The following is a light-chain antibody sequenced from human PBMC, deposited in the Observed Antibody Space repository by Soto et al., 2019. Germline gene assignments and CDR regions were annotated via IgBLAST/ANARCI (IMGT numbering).Light chain of an antibody. V-gene: IGKV3D-15*01. CDR3: QQYNNWPPT. J-gene: IGKJ1*01. Sequence: EIVMTQSPATLSVSPGERATLSCRASQSVSGNLAWYQQKPGQAPRLLIYGASTRATGIPARFSGSGSGTDFTLTISSLQSEDFAAYYCQQYNNWPPTFGQGTKVEIK. CDR1: QSVSGN. CDR2: GAS.